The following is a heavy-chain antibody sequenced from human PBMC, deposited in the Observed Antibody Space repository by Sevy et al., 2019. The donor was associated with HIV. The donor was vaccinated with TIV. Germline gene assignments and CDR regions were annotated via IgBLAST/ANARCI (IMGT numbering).Heavy chain of an antibody. V-gene: IGHV3-23*01. Sequence: GGSLRLSCAASGFTFNTHAMNWVRQAPGKGLEWVSVISGPGSSTYYVDSVKGQFTISRDNSKNILNMQMNNLRADDTAGYYCAKEVNPALEFMLEVRFPTIKGFDVWGQGTMVTVSS. D-gene: IGHD2-8*01. CDR3: AKEVNPALEFMLEVRFPTIKGFDV. CDR1: GFTFNTHA. CDR2: ISGPGSST. J-gene: IGHJ3*01.